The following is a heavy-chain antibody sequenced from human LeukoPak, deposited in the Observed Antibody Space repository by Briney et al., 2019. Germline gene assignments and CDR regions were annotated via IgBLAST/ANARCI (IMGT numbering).Heavy chain of an antibody. Sequence: GGSLRLSRAASGFTFSRYWMSWVRQAPGKGLEWVANIKQDGSEKYYMDSVKGRFTISRDNAKNSVYLQMNSLRVEDTAVYYCAREAGTGGGEFDYWGQGTLVTVSS. J-gene: IGHJ4*02. CDR2: IKQDGSEK. CDR1: GFTFSRYW. V-gene: IGHV3-7*03. D-gene: IGHD6-19*01. CDR3: AREAGTGGGEFDY.